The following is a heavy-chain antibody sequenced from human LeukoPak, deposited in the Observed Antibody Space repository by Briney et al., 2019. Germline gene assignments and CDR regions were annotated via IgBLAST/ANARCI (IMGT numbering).Heavy chain of an antibody. CDR2: IYYSVST. CDR1: GGSISSYY. J-gene: IGHJ4*02. D-gene: IGHD3-3*01. V-gene: IGHV4-59*12. CDR3: ARRAGTIFGVVVYYFDY. Sequence: ASETLSLTCTVSGGSISSYYWSWIRQPPGKGLEWIGYIYYSVSTNDNPSLRRRVTMSVDKPKNQLSLKLSSVTAADTAVYYCARRAGTIFGVVVYYFDYWGQGTLVTVSS.